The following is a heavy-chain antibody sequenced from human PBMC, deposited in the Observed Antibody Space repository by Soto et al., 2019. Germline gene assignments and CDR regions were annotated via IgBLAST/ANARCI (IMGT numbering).Heavy chain of an antibody. CDR3: AKDLGGSGSD. D-gene: IGHD3-22*01. Sequence: XGSLIVSCSASGVTFSSYGMHWVRQAPGKGLEWVAVISYDGGKEYYADSVKGRFTISRDNSKNTLYLQMNSLRAEDTAVYHCAKDLGGSGSDWGQGTLVTVSS. J-gene: IGHJ4*02. CDR1: GVTFSSYG. CDR2: ISYDGGKE. V-gene: IGHV3-30*18.